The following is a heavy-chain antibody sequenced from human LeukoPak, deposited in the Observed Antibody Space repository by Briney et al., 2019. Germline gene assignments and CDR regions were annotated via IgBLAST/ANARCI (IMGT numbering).Heavy chain of an antibody. J-gene: IGHJ4*02. CDR3: LRGSYLDD. D-gene: IGHD1-26*01. Sequence: PGGSLRLSCAASGFTFSQEGMSWVRQAPGKGLEWVAFIRYDGYNKYYADSLKGRFTISRDNSKSTVYLQMSSLRDEDTAIYHCLRGSYLDDWGQGTLVSVSS. CDR2: IRYDGYNK. V-gene: IGHV3-30*02. CDR1: GFTFSQEG.